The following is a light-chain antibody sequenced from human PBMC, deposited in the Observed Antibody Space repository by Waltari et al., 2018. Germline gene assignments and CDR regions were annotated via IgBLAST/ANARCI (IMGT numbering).Light chain of an antibody. CDR2: DIS. J-gene: IGKJ2*01. CDR1: QSVSRY. Sequence: EIVLTQSPATLSFFPGERVTLSCRTSQSVSRYMAWYKQKPGQAPRLLIYDISNRATGIPARFSGSGSGSDVTLTISSLEPEDFAVYYCHQHNNWPYTFGQGTKLEI. CDR3: HQHNNWPYT. V-gene: IGKV3-11*01.